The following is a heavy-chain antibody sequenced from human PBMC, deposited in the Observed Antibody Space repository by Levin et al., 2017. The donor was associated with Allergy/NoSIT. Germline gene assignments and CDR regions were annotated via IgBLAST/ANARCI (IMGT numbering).Heavy chain of an antibody. CDR2: IYISGST. Sequence: SETLSLTCTVSGGSTSSGTYYWSWIRQPAGKGLEWIGRIYISGSTNYNPSLKSRVTISLDTSKNQFSLKLSSVTAADTAVYYCARYASYHYDSSGPRGAFDIWGQGTMVTVSS. CDR1: GGSTSSGTYY. V-gene: IGHV4-61*02. J-gene: IGHJ3*02. CDR3: ARYASYHYDSSGPRGAFDI. D-gene: IGHD3-22*01.